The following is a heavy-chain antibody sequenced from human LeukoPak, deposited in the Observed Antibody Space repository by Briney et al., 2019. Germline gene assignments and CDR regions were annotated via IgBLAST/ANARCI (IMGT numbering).Heavy chain of an antibody. J-gene: IGHJ5*02. V-gene: IGHV1-8*01. CDR2: MNPNSGNT. CDR1: GYTFTSYD. D-gene: IGHD6-6*01. CDR3: ARGRQQLVDWFDP. Sequence: GASVKVSCEASGYTFTSYDINWVRQATGQGLEWMGWMNPNSGNTGYAQKFQGRVTMTRNTSISTAYMELSSLRSEDTAVYYCARGRQQLVDWFDPWGQGTLVTVSS.